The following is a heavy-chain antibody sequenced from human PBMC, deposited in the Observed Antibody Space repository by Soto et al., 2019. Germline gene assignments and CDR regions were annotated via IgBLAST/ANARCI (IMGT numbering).Heavy chain of an antibody. J-gene: IGHJ4*02. CDR2: ISSSGSTI. CDR3: ARDLGDILATDWSYFDY. CDR1: GFTFSSYG. V-gene: IGHV3-48*04. Sequence: PGGCLRLSCAPSGFTFSSYGMHWVRQAPGKGLEWVSYISSSGSTIYYADSVKGRFTISRDNAKNSLYLQMNSLRAEDTAVYYCARDLGDILATDWSYFDYWGQVTSVPVSS. D-gene: IGHD5-12*01.